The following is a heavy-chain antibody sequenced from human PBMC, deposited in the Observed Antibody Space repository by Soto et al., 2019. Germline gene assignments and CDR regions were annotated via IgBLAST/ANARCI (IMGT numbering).Heavy chain of an antibody. CDR2: IYWNDDK. J-gene: IGHJ5*02. Sequence: SCPTLVNPTQTLTLTCIFSGFSLRTSGVGVGWIRQPPGKALEWLGFIYWNDDKRYSPSLKSRLTITKDTSKNQVVLTMTNMDPVDTATYYCAKSGSTGWYGWFDPWGQGTLVTVSS. V-gene: IGHV2-5*01. D-gene: IGHD6-19*01. CDR1: GFSLRTSGVG. CDR3: AKSGSTGWYGWFDP.